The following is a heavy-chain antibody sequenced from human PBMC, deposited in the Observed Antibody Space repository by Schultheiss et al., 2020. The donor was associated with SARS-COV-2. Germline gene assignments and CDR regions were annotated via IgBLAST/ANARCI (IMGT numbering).Heavy chain of an antibody. CDR2: ISGSGGST. Sequence: GGSLRLSCAASGFTFSSYAMSWVRQAPGKGLEWVSAISGSGGSTYYADSVKGRFTISRDNSKNTLYLQMNSLRAEDTALYYCAKGRGSSWRRGVDYWGQGTLVTVSS. J-gene: IGHJ4*02. CDR1: GFTFSSYA. V-gene: IGHV3-23*01. CDR3: AKGRGSSWRRGVDY. D-gene: IGHD6-13*01.